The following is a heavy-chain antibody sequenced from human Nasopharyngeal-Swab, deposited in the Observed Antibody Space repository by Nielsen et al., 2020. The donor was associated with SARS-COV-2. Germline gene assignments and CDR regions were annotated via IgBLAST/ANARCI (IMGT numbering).Heavy chain of an antibody. V-gene: IGHV3-30*18. CDR3: AKIGGDSTELRAFDI. D-gene: IGHD3-16*01. Sequence: GSLRLSCAASGFTFCSYGMHWVRQDPGKGLEWVAVISYDGSNKYYADSVKGRFTISRDNSKNTLYLQMNSLRAEDTAVYYCAKIGGDSTELRAFDIWGQGTMVTVSS. J-gene: IGHJ3*02. CDR1: GFTFCSYG. CDR2: ISYDGSNK.